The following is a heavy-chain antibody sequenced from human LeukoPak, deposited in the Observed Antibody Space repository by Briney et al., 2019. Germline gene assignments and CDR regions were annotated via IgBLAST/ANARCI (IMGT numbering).Heavy chain of an antibody. V-gene: IGHV3-43*02. CDR3: AKDGIGYFTNGVCAPSGLFDY. D-gene: IGHD2-8*01. CDR1: GFTFDDYA. Sequence: GGSLRLSCGASGFTFDDYAMHWVRQAPGKGLEWVSLISGDGGSTYYADSVKGRFTIYRDNSKTSLYLQMNSLRTEDTALYYCAKDGIGYFTNGVCAPSGLFDYWGQGTLVTVSS. J-gene: IGHJ4*02. CDR2: ISGDGGST.